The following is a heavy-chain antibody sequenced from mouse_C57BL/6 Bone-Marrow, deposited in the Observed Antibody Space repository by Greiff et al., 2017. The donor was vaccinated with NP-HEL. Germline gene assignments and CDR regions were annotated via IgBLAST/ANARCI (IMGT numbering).Heavy chain of an antibody. CDR1: GFTFSSYA. V-gene: IGHV5-4*01. Sequence: EVQRVESGGGLVKPGGSLKLSCAASGFTFSSYAMSWVRQTPEKRLEWVATISDGGSYTYYPDNVKGRFTISRDNAKNNLYLQLSHLKSEDTAMYYCARDRDGSSARYFDYWGQGTTLTVSS. CDR3: ARDRDGSSARYFDY. D-gene: IGHD1-1*01. CDR2: ISDGGSYT. J-gene: IGHJ2*01.